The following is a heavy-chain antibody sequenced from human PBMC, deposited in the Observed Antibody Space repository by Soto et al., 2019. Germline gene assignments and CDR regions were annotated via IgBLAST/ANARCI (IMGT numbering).Heavy chain of an antibody. J-gene: IGHJ6*02. Sequence: GGSLRLSCAASGFTFRSYGMNWVRQAPGKGLEWVAVISYDGSNKYCAYSVKGRFSISRDNSKDTLYLQMNSLRAEDTAVYYCAKVVGYFYYYGMDVGGQGTTVTVS. D-gene: IGHD3-10*01. V-gene: IGHV3-30*18. CDR2: ISYDGSNK. CDR3: AKVVGYFYYYGMDV. CDR1: GFTFRSYG.